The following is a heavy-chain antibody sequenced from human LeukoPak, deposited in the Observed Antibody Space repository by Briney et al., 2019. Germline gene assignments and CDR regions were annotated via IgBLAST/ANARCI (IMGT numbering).Heavy chain of an antibody. D-gene: IGHD6-13*01. Sequence: PGGSLRLSCAASGFTFDDYGMSWVRQAPGKGLEWVSGINWNGGSTGYADSVKGRFTISRDNSKNTLYLQMNSLRAEDTAVYYCASSWSRSNDAFDIWGQGTMVTVSS. V-gene: IGHV3-20*04. J-gene: IGHJ3*02. CDR3: ASSWSRSNDAFDI. CDR1: GFTFDDYG. CDR2: INWNGGST.